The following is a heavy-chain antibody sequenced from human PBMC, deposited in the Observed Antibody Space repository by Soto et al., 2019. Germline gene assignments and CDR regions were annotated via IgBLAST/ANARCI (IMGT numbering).Heavy chain of an antibody. D-gene: IGHD6-13*01. CDR3: ARVEYSSSWYGGWFDP. Sequence: PSETLSLTCTVPGGSVNIGTYYWSWIRQPPGKGLEWIGYIYYSGSTNYNPSLKSRVTISVDKSKNQFSLKLSSVTAADTAVYYCARVEYSSSWYGGWFDPWGQGTLVTVSS. CDR1: GGSVNIGTYY. J-gene: IGHJ5*02. V-gene: IGHV4-61*01. CDR2: IYYSGST.